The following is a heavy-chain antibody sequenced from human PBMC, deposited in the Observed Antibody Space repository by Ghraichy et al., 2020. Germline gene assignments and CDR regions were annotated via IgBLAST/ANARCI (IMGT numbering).Heavy chain of an antibody. CDR2: IYYSGST. CDR3: ARRCSGGSCYSELDP. V-gene: IGHV4-39*01. Sequence: SETLSLTCTVSGGSISSSSYYWGWIRQPPGKGLEWIGSIYYSGSTYYNPSLKSRVTISVDTSKNQFSLKLSSVTAADTAVYYCARRCSGGSCYSELDPWGQGTLVTVSS. J-gene: IGHJ5*02. D-gene: IGHD2-15*01. CDR1: GGSISSSSYY.